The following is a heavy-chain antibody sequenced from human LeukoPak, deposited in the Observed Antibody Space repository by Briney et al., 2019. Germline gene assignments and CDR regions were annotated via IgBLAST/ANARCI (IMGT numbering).Heavy chain of an antibody. Sequence: ASVTVSCKASGYTFTIYAMHWVRQAPGQGIEWMGWINAGNGNTKYSQKFQGRVTITRDTSASTAYMELSSLRSEDTAVYYCAREDTAMAYFDYWGQGTLVTVSS. V-gene: IGHV1-3*01. J-gene: IGHJ4*02. CDR1: GYTFTIYA. D-gene: IGHD5-18*01. CDR3: AREDTAMAYFDY. CDR2: INAGNGNT.